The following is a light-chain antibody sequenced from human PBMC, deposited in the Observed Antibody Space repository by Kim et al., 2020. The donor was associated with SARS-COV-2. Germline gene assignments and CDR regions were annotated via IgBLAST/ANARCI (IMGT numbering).Light chain of an antibody. CDR3: QQYDVSPLT. Sequence: IVLTQSPGTLSLSPGERVTLSCRASQSVRNNYLAWYQQKPGQTPRLLIYDASSRATGIPDRFSGRGSGTDFTLTISRLEPEDFAVYYCQQYDVSPLTFGGGTKVDIK. CDR2: DAS. CDR1: QSVRNNY. J-gene: IGKJ4*01. V-gene: IGKV3-20*01.